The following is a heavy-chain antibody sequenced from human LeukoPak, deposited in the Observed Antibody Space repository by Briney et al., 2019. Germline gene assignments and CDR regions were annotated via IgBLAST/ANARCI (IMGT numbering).Heavy chain of an antibody. Sequence: ASVKVSCKASGYTFTGYYMHWVRHAPGQGLEWRGWINPNSGGTNYAQKFQGRVTMTRDTSISTAYMELSRLRSDDTAVYCCARGVRGYSYGYDSYYYYYMDVWGKGTTVTVSS. CDR1: GYTFTGYY. J-gene: IGHJ6*03. V-gene: IGHV1-2*02. D-gene: IGHD5-18*01. CDR2: INPNSGGT. CDR3: ARGVRGYSYGYDSYYYYYMDV.